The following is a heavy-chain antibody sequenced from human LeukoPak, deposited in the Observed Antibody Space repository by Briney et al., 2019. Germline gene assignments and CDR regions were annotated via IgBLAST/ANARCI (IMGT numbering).Heavy chain of an antibody. V-gene: IGHV3-64*01. Sequence: PGASLRLSCAASGFTFSSYAMHWVRQAPGKGLEYGSAISSNGGSTYYANSVKGRFTISRDNSKNTLYLQMGSLRAEDMAVYYCARGYDSSGYYHFDYWGQGTLVTVSS. CDR3: ARGYDSSGYYHFDY. J-gene: IGHJ4*02. CDR1: GFTFSSYA. CDR2: ISSNGGST. D-gene: IGHD3-22*01.